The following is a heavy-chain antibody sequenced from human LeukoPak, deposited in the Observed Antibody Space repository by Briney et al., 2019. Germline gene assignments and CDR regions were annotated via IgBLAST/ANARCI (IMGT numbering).Heavy chain of an antibody. CDR3: ARGDGYCSSASCSGN. Sequence: GGSLRLSYAASGFTLNTYGMHWVRQAPGKGLEWVAFIRFDGSNKYYADSVKGRFTISRDNSKNTLYLQMKSLRPEDTAVYYCARGDGYCSSASCSGNWGQGTLVTVSS. V-gene: IGHV3-30*02. J-gene: IGHJ4*02. CDR1: GFTLNTYG. CDR2: IRFDGSNK. D-gene: IGHD2-2*03.